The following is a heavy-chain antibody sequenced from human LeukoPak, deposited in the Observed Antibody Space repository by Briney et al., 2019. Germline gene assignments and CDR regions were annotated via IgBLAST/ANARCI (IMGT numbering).Heavy chain of an antibody. CDR3: LAGGN. J-gene: IGHJ4*02. CDR1: GFTFSSDW. D-gene: IGHD3-16*01. CDR2: IKQDGSEK. V-gene: IGHV3-7*01. Sequence: GGPLRLSCAVSGFTFSSDWMSWVRQAPGKGLEWVANIKQDGSEKFYVDSVEGRFTISRDNAKNSLYLQMNSLRAEDTAVYYCLAGGNWGQGTLVTVSS.